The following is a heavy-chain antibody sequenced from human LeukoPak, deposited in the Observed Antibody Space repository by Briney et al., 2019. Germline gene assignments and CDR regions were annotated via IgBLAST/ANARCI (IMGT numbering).Heavy chain of an antibody. CDR3: ARDVILVAQTRGIFPGTGFDP. D-gene: IGHD2-15*01. V-gene: IGHV1-2*02. Sequence: PRASVKVSCKASGYTFTGYYMHWVRQAPGQGLEWMGWINPNSGGTNYAQKFQGRVTMTRDTSISTAYMELSRLRSDDTAVYYCARDVILVAQTRGIFPGTGFDPWGQGTLVTVSS. CDR1: GYTFTGYY. CDR2: INPNSGGT. J-gene: IGHJ5*02.